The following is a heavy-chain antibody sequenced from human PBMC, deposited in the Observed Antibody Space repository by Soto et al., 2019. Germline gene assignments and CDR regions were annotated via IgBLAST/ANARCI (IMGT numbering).Heavy chain of an antibody. Sequence: QLQLQESGPGLMKPSETLSLTCTVSGGSISSSSYYWGWIRQPPGKGLEWIGSIYYSGSTYYNPSLKSRVTISVDTSKNQFSLKLSSVTAADTAVYYCARQVGGGSSGWYGGGYFDYWGQGTLVTVSS. D-gene: IGHD6-19*01. CDR3: ARQVGGGSSGWYGGGYFDY. J-gene: IGHJ4*02. CDR1: GGSISSSSYY. CDR2: IYYSGST. V-gene: IGHV4-39*01.